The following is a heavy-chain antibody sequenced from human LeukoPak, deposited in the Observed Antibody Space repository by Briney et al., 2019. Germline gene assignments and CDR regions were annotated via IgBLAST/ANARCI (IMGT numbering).Heavy chain of an antibody. CDR2: IYSGGST. Sequence: GGSLRLSCAASGLTVSSNYMSLVRQAPGKGLEWVSVIYSGGSTYYADSVKGRFTISRHNSKNTLYLQMNSLRAEDTAVYYCASSTTQGYYYYGMDVWGQGTTVTVSS. CDR1: GLTVSSNY. CDR3: ASSTTQGYYYYGMDV. D-gene: IGHD1-1*01. J-gene: IGHJ6*02. V-gene: IGHV3-53*04.